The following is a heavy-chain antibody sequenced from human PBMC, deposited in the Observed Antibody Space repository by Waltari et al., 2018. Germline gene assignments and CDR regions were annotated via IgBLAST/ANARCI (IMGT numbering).Heavy chain of an antibody. V-gene: IGHV3-9*01. CDR2: INWNSDSI. J-gene: IGHJ3*01. Sequence: EVQLVESGGGLVHPGRSLRLSCAASGFTFDDYAMHWVRHAPGKGLEWVAGINWNSDSIGYGDSVKGRFTSSRDNARNSLYLQMNSLTTEDTAVYYCLKKNDEVYDRNGLVYDAFDVWGQGTMVTVST. CDR1: GFTFDDYA. CDR3: LKKNDEVYDRNGLVYDAFDV. D-gene: IGHD3-22*01.